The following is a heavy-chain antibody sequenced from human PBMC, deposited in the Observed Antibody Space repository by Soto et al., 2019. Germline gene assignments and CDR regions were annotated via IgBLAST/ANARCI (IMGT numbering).Heavy chain of an antibody. J-gene: IGHJ4*01. D-gene: IGHD2-21*02. Sequence: WETLSLTCIVSGVSVRSYTWSWVRQPANKGLEWIGRVFSSVSATYNPSLKSRVSISMDTPENRISLKLDSVTAADAGVYFCARDGMTTGDTWGPGTLLTVSS. CDR3: ARDGMTTGDT. CDR1: GVSVRSYT. CDR2: VFSSVSA. V-gene: IGHV4-4*07.